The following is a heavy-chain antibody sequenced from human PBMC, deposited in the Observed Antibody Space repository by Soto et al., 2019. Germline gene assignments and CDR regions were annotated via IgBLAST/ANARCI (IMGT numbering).Heavy chain of an antibody. CDR2: INPNSGGT. CDR1: GYTFTGYY. Sequence: QVQLVQSGAEVKKPGASVKVSCKASGYTFTGYYMHWVRQAPGQGLEWMGSINPNSGGTNYAQKFQGWVNRTKDTSNSTAAMKLSRLRSDDTAVYYCARVVGSSGPNPYSQHWGHDNLVTVS. J-gene: IGHJ1*01. V-gene: IGHV1-2*04. CDR3: ARVVGSSGPNPYSQH. D-gene: IGHD3-22*01.